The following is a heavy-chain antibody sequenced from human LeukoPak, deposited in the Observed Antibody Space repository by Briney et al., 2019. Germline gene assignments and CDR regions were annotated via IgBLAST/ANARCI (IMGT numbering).Heavy chain of an antibody. D-gene: IGHD4-23*01. Sequence: SVKVSCKASGGTFSSYAISWVRQAPGQGLEWMGGIIPIFGTANYAQKFQGRVTITADKSTSTAYMELSSLRSEDTAVYYCARDNSVEDTAWWFDPWGQGTLVTVSS. CDR3: ARDNSVEDTAWWFDP. J-gene: IGHJ5*02. CDR1: GGTFSSYA. CDR2: IIPIFGTA. V-gene: IGHV1-69*06.